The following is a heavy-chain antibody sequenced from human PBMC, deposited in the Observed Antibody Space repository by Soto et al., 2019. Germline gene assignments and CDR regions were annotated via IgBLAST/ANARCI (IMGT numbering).Heavy chain of an antibody. V-gene: IGHV5-51*01. CDR2: IYPSDSRV. D-gene: IGHD1-26*01. CDR3: ARPRDSGSYYYCFDT. Sequence: PGESLKISCKVSGYTFTHYWLAWVRQVPGRGLEWVGFIYPSDSRVTYNPSFQGRVTISADNSITTSSLQFSSLKTSDTATYFCARPRDSGSYYYCFDTWGQGTPVTVAS. J-gene: IGHJ4*02. CDR1: GYTFTHYW.